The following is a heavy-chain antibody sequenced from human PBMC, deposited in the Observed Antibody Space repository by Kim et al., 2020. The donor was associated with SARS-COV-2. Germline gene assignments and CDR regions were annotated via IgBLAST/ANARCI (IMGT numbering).Heavy chain of an antibody. Sequence: ADSVKGRFTISVDNYKSTLYLQRNSLRAEDTAVYYCAKMMVAAGINWFDPWGQGTLVTVSS. CDR3: AKMMVAAGINWFDP. J-gene: IGHJ5*02. V-gene: IGHV3-23*01. D-gene: IGHD6-13*01.